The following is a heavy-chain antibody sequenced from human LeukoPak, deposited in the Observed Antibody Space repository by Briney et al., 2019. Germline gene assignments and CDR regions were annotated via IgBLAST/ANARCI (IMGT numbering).Heavy chain of an antibody. CDR3: ARRQWLGHRAFDI. V-gene: IGHV4-34*01. J-gene: IGHJ3*02. CDR2: INHSRST. D-gene: IGHD6-19*01. CDR1: GGSFSGYY. Sequence: SETLSLTCAVYGGSFSGYYWTWIRQPPGKGLEWIGEINHSRSTKYSPSLESRVTISVDTSKNQFSLKLSSVTAADTAVYYCARRQWLGHRAFDIWGQGTMVTVSS.